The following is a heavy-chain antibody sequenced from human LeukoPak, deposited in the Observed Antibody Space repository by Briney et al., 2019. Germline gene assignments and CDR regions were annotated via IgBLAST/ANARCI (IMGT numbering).Heavy chain of an antibody. Sequence: PGGCPRHSCAASGFTFCSHSMNWVRHAPGKGLEWVSSISSSSSYIYYADSVKGRFTISRNNAKNSLYLQMNSLRAEDTAVYYCARDQGTTLRVVVGYYYYGMDVWGQGTTVTVSS. V-gene: IGHV3-21*01. CDR2: ISSSSSYI. J-gene: IGHJ6*02. D-gene: IGHD2-15*01. CDR3: ARDQGTTLRVVVGYYYYGMDV. CDR1: GFTFCSHS.